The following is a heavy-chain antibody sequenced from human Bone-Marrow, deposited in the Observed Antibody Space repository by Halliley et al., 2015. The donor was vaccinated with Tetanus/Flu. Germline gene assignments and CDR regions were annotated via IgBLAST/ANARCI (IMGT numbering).Heavy chain of an antibody. Sequence: TLSLTCAVPGYSISSGNYWGWIRQPPGKGLEWIGSIYNTGTTYYNPSLKSRVTISVDTSKNQFSLKLSSVTAADTAVYYCARDNDFWSNTGIYWYFDLWGRGTLVTVSS. D-gene: IGHD3-3*01. V-gene: IGHV4-38-2*02. CDR2: IYNTGTT. CDR1: GYSISSGNY. CDR3: ARDNDFWSNTGIYWYFDL. J-gene: IGHJ2*01.